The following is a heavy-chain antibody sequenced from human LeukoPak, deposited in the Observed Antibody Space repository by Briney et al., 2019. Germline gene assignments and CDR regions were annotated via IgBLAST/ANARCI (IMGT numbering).Heavy chain of an antibody. CDR3: AKDIQLSA. CDR2: IASSGRNT. J-gene: IGHJ3*01. CDR1: GFNFNDAA. D-gene: IGHD5-24*01. Sequence: QPGGTLRLSCAASGFNFNDAAMTWVRQAPGKGLEWVSLIASSGRNTYYTDSVRGRFTISRDNSKKTLSLQMNSLRVEDTAIYYCAKDIQLSAWGLGTMVTVSS. V-gene: IGHV3-23*01.